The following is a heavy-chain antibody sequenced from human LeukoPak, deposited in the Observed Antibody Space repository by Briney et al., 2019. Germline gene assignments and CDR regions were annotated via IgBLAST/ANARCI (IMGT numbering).Heavy chain of an antibody. D-gene: IGHD1-26*01. Sequence: PGGSLRLSCAASGVTFSTFEVNWVRQAPGQGLEWVSFISSSGSTIFYADSVKGRFTISRDNARNSLYLQMNSLRSEDTAIYYCARVGASYGALDYWGQGALVTVSS. CDR3: ARVGASYGALDY. V-gene: IGHV3-48*03. J-gene: IGHJ4*02. CDR1: GVTFSTFE. CDR2: ISSSGSTI.